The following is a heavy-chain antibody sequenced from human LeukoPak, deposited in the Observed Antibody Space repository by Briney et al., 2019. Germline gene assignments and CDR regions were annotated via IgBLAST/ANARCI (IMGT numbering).Heavy chain of an antibody. Sequence: GGSLRLSCAASGFTFSSYAMHWVRQAPGKGLEWVAVISYDGNNKYYADSVKGRFSISRDNSKNTLFLQMNSLRVDDTAVYYCAGSIGYCSNGICAEGLHYWGQGTLVTVSS. J-gene: IGHJ4*02. D-gene: IGHD2-8*01. V-gene: IGHV3-30*01. CDR2: ISYDGNNK. CDR1: GFTFSSYA. CDR3: AGSIGYCSNGICAEGLHY.